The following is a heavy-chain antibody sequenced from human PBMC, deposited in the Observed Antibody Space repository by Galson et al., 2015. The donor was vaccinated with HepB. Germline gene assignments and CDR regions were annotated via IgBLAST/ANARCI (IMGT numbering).Heavy chain of an antibody. D-gene: IGHD1-14*01. J-gene: IGHJ4*02. Sequence: SLRLSCAASGFPFSSYAMYWVRQAPGKGLDWVALISYDGSNKYYADSVKGRFTISRDISKNTLYLQMNSLRVEDTAVYYCAKDRSPRSRYFFDYWGQGTLVTVSS. CDR3: AKDRSPRSRYFFDY. V-gene: IGHV3-30*18. CDR1: GFPFSSYA. CDR2: ISYDGSNK.